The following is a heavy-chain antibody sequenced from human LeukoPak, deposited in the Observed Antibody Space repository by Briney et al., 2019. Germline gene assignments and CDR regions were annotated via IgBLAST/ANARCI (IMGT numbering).Heavy chain of an antibody. V-gene: IGHV4-34*01. CDR2: INHSGST. CDR1: GGSFSGYY. D-gene: IGHD2-2*01. Sequence: PSETLSLTCAAYGGSFSGYYWSWIRQPPGKGLEWIGEINHSGSTNYNPSLKSRVTLSVDTSKNQFSLKLSSVTAADTAVYYCARGIVVVPAASPTHFDYWGQGTLVTVSS. CDR3: ARGIVVVPAASPTHFDY. J-gene: IGHJ4*02.